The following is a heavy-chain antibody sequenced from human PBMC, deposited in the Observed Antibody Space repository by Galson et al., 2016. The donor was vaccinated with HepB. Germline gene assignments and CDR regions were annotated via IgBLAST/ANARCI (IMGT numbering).Heavy chain of an antibody. CDR1: GFSFSAYP. J-gene: IGHJ4*02. V-gene: IGHV3-30*04. CDR3: GRAKADGYNSLDF. D-gene: IGHD5-24*01. CDR2: VSHDGSEK. Sequence: SLRLSCAASGFSFSAYPMHWVRQPPGKRLECVAVVSHDGSEKYYADSVKGRFTISRDNSKNTLFLQMNSLRPEDTAVFYCGRAKADGYNSLDFWGRGTLVTGSS.